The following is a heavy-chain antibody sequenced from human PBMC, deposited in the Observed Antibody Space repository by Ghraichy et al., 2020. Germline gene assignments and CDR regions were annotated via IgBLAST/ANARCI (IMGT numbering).Heavy chain of an antibody. D-gene: IGHD6-19*01. CDR3: ARPFRDSSGWFSVGGDFQH. Sequence: SQTLSLTCGVYGGSFSGYYWNWIRQTPGKGLEWIGEVNENGSTNYNPSLKSRVTISPDVPKNQFSLKLTSVTAADTGLYYCARPFRDSSGWFSVGGDFQHWGQGTLVTVAS. CDR1: GGSFSGYY. CDR2: VNENGST. V-gene: IGHV4-34*01. J-gene: IGHJ1*01.